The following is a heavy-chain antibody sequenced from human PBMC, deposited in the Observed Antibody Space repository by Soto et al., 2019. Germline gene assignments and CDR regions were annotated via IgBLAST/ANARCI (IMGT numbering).Heavy chain of an antibody. CDR1: GASITSGGSY. Sequence: ASETLSLTCSVSGASITSGGSYWTWIRQHPGKGLEWIGNILYSEKNYYNPSLKSRVTISLDTSKNQFSLKANSVTAADTAVYYCVRDRGTTLRMDAWGQGTTVTVSS. D-gene: IGHD3-10*01. J-gene: IGHJ6*02. CDR2: ILYSEKN. CDR3: VRDRGTTLRMDA. V-gene: IGHV4-31*03.